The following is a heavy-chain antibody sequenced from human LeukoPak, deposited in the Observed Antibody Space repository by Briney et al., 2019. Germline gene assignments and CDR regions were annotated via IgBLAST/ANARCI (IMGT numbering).Heavy chain of an antibody. Sequence: GGSLRLSCAGSGFTFSSYSMNWVRQAPGKGLEWVSGISGSGGSTYYADSVKGRFTISRDNTKNTLYLQMNSLRAEDAAVYYCAKDRHAPGRYCSSASCFPFDSWGQGTLVTVSS. V-gene: IGHV3-23*01. D-gene: IGHD2-15*01. CDR1: GFTFSSYS. CDR3: AKDRHAPGRYCSSASCFPFDS. CDR2: ISGSGGST. J-gene: IGHJ5*01.